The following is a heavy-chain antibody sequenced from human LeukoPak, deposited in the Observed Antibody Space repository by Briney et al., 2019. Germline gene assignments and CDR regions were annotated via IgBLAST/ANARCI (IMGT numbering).Heavy chain of an antibody. D-gene: IGHD2-2*01. V-gene: IGHV4-4*07. CDR1: GGSISRHY. CDR2: IYTSGST. CDR3: ARASSWLPFEY. J-gene: IGHJ4*02. Sequence: SETLSLTCSVSGGSISRHYWSWIRQPAGKGLQWIGRIYTSGSTNYNPSLKSRVTMSVDTSKNQFSLKLSSATAADTAVYYCARASSWLPFEYWGQGTLVTVSS.